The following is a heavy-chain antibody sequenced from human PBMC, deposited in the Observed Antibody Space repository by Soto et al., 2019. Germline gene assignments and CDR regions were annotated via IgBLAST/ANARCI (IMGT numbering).Heavy chain of an antibody. Sequence: ETLSLTCTVSGGPLSNYYWNWIRQPPGKRLEWIGYFYYSGSTNNNPSLKSRVSISLDTSKNQFSLKLTSVTAADTAVYYCARLGRWGENTGHYKYYFDYWGQGTLVTVSS. D-gene: IGHD3-9*01. CDR3: ARLGRWGENTGHYKYYFDY. V-gene: IGHV4-59*08. J-gene: IGHJ4*02. CDR2: FYYSGST. CDR1: GGPLSNYY.